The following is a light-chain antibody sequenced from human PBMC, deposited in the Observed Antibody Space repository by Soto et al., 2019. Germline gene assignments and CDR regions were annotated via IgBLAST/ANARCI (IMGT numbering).Light chain of an antibody. V-gene: IGKV1-12*01. CDR3: QQAYSFPVT. Sequence: DLQMTQSPSSVSASVGDRVTITCRASQNIISWLAWYQQKPGRAPKLLIYAASNLQSGVPSRFSGSGSGTDFTLTINSLQPEDFATDYCQQAYSFPVTFGQGTRLEIK. CDR1: QNIISW. J-gene: IGKJ5*01. CDR2: AAS.